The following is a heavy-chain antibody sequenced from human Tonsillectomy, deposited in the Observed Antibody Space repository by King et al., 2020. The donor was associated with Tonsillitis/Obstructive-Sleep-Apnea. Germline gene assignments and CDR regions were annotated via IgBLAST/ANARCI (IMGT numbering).Heavy chain of an antibody. D-gene: IGHD1-26*01. J-gene: IGHJ5*02. Sequence: QLQESGPGLVKPSETLSLTCTVSGGSVSSGSYYWSWLRPPPGKGLEWIGYIYYSGSTNYNPSLKSRVTISVDTSKNQFSLKLSSVTAADTAVYYCAREEVGGWFDPWGQGTLVTVSS. CDR3: AREEVGGWFDP. V-gene: IGHV4-61*01. CDR1: GGSVSSGSYY. CDR2: IYYSGST.